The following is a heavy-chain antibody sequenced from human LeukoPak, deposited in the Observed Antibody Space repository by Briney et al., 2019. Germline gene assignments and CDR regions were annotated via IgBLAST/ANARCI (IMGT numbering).Heavy chain of an antibody. Sequence: PGGSLRLSCAASGFTFSSYAMHWVRQAPGKGLEWVAVISYDGSNKYYADSVKGRFTISRDNSKNTLYLQMNSLRAEDTAVYYCAVSYYGSGSYYNYYDYWGQGTLVTVSS. CDR2: ISYDGSNK. J-gene: IGHJ4*02. V-gene: IGHV3-30-3*01. CDR3: AVSYYGSGSYYNYYDY. D-gene: IGHD3-10*01. CDR1: GFTFSSYA.